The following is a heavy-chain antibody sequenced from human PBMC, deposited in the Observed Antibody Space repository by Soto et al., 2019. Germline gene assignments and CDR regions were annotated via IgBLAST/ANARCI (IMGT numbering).Heavy chain of an antibody. Sequence: QVQLVESGGGVVQPGRSLRLSCAASGFTFSAYAMHWVRQAPGKGLEWVTFTPFDGRNKDYADSVKGRFTISRDNSKNTLYLQMASLTTEDTAVYYCVRGPLDLLAAAIGYFDYWGQGILVTVSS. D-gene: IGHD5-18*01. V-gene: IGHV3-30-3*01. CDR3: VRGPLDLLAAAIGYFDY. CDR2: TPFDGRNK. J-gene: IGHJ4*02. CDR1: GFTFSAYA.